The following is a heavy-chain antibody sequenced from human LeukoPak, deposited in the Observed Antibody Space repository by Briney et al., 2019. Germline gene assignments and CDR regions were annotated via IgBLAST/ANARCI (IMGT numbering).Heavy chain of an antibody. D-gene: IGHD2/OR15-2a*01. Sequence: PGGSLRPSCAASGFTFSSYAMSWVRQAPGKGLEWVAFIRYDGNVKHYADSVKGRFTISRDNSKNTLYLQMNSLRAEDTAVYYCARDWFHAIDYWGQGTLVTVSS. CDR3: ARDWFHAIDY. CDR1: GFTFSSYA. V-gene: IGHV3-30*02. CDR2: IRYDGNVK. J-gene: IGHJ4*02.